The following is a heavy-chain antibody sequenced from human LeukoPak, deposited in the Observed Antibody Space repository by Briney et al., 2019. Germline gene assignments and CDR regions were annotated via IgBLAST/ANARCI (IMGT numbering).Heavy chain of an antibody. CDR2: INHSGST. D-gene: IGHD2-8*01. Sequence: SETLSLTCAVYGGSFSGYYWSWIRQPPGKGLEWIGEINHSGSTNYNPSLKSRVTISVDTSKNQFSLKLSSVTAADTAVYYCALAPNSNWFDFWGPGTLVTVSS. CDR3: ALAPNSNWFDF. CDR1: GGSFSGYY. V-gene: IGHV4-34*01. J-gene: IGHJ5*01.